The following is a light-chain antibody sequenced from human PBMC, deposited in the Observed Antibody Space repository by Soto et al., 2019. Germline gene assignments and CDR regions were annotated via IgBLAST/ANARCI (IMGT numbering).Light chain of an antibody. J-gene: IGKJ5*01. CDR1: QIVSSY. Sequence: EIVLTQSTATLSFSPGERATLSFRASQIVSSYLALDQQKPGQAPRLLIYGAFNRGPGFPVRFRGPWFGSEFTLPISRLQAEDCATYHWQQDDKLPYTFGQGTRLEIK. CDR3: QQDDKLPYT. V-gene: IGKV3-15*01. CDR2: GAF.